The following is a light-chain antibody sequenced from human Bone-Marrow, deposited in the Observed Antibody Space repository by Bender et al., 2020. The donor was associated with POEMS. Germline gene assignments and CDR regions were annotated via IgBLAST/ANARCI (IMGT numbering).Light chain of an antibody. CDR3: SAWDDSLSGWV. CDR1: SSNIRAGYD. CDR2: YDD. J-gene: IGLJ3*02. Sequence: QSVLTQPPSVSGAPGQRGTISCTGSSSNIRAGYDVHWYQQLPGEAPKLLIYYDDLLTPGVSDRFSASKSGTSASLAISELQSEDEALYYCSAWDDSLSGWVFGGGTKLTVL. V-gene: IGLV1-36*01.